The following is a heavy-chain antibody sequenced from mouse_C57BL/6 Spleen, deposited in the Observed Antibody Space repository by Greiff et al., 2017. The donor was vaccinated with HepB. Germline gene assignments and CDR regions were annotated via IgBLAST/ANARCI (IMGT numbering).Heavy chain of an antibody. CDR3: AMGGGWSLDY. D-gene: IGHD2-3*01. CDR2: IDPSDSYT. CDR1: GYTFTSYW. V-gene: IGHV1-59*01. J-gene: IGHJ2*01. Sequence: VQLQQPGAELVRPGTSVKLSCKASGYTFTSYWMHWVKQRPGQGLEWIGVIDPSDSYTNYNQKFKGKATLTVDTSSSTAYMQLSSLTSEDSAVYYCAMGGGWSLDYWGQGTTLTVSS.